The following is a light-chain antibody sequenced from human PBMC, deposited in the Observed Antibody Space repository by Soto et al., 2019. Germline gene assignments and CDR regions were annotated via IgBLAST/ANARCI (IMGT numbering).Light chain of an antibody. CDR1: QSISNY. CDR3: QQSYSAPFT. CDR2: AAS. Sequence: DIQMNQSPSSLSASVGDRVTITCRASQSISNYLNWYQRKPGKAPKLLIYAASSLQSGVPSRFSGSGSGTDVTLTINRLQPEDLATYDCQQSYSAPFTFGPGNKVDL. J-gene: IGKJ3*01. V-gene: IGKV1-39*01.